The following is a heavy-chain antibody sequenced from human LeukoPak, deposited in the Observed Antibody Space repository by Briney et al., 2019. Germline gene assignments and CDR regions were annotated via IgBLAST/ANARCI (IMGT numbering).Heavy chain of an antibody. CDR1: GYSFSSYW. J-gene: IGHJ4*02. CDR2: IYPGDSDT. D-gene: IGHD2-15*01. Sequence: GESLKISCKGSGYSFSSYWIGWVRQMPGKGLDWMGIIYPGDSDTRSSPSFQGQVTLSADKSISTAYLQWNSLKASDTAMDYCAGWLVVVAATEYYFDYWGQGTLVTVSS. CDR3: AGWLVVVAATEYYFDY. V-gene: IGHV5-51*01.